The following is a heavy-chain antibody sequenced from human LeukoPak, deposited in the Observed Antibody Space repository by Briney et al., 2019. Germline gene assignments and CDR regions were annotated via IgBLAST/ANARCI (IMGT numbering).Heavy chain of an antibody. CDR1: GGSISAYY. CDR3: ARYGMATIQFFDY. J-gene: IGHJ4*02. CDR2: ISYSGST. Sequence: SETLSLTCTVSGGSISAYYWSWIRQPPGKGLEWIGYISYSGSTKYNPSLKSRVAISVDTSKNQFSLKLSSVTAADTAVYYCARYGMATIQFFDYWGQGTLFTVSS. D-gene: IGHD5-24*01. V-gene: IGHV4-59*01.